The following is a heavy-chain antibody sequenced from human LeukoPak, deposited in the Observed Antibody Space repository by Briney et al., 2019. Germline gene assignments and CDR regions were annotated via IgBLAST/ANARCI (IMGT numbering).Heavy chain of an antibody. D-gene: IGHD3-3*01. CDR1: GGSISSGDYY. CDR3: ARFPYDFWSGYLGGDY. J-gene: IGHJ4*02. Sequence: SETLSLTCTVSGGSISSGDYYWSWIRQPPGKGLEWIGYIYYSGSTYYNPSLKSRVTISVDTSKNQFSLKLSSVTAADTAVYYCARFPYDFWSGYLGGDYWGQGTLVTVSS. CDR2: IYYSGST. V-gene: IGHV4-30-4*08.